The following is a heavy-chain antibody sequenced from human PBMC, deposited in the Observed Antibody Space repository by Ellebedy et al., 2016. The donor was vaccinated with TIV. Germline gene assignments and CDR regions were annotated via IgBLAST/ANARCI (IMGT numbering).Heavy chain of an antibody. D-gene: IGHD2-2*01. CDR3: ARRRCCSSTTCKVKTIFGMMTPSPIDT. V-gene: IGHV1-8*01. Sequence: ASVKVSXKTSGYTFTNYDISWVRQATGQGLEWMGWMNPKSGHTGYAQKFLGRLTLTRNTFVNTAYMELSSLKFEDTAVYYCARRRCCSSTTCKVKTIFGMMTPSPIDTWGRGTLVTVSS. J-gene: IGHJ5*02. CDR2: MNPKSGHT. CDR1: GYTFTNYD.